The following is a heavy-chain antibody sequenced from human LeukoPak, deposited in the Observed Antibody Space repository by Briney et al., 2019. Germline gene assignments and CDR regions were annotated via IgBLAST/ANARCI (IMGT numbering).Heavy chain of an antibody. V-gene: IGHV4-61*02. CDR3: ARHWGHSCIAAAGTSAFEI. CDR1: GGSISSGSYY. D-gene: IGHD6-13*01. CDR2: IYTSGST. J-gene: IGHJ3*02. Sequence: PSETLSLTCTVSGGSISSGSYYGSWIRQPAGKGLEWIGRIYTSGSTNYNPSLKSRVTISVDTSKNQFSLKLSSVTAADTAVYYCARHWGHSCIAAAGTSAFEIWGQGTMVTVSS.